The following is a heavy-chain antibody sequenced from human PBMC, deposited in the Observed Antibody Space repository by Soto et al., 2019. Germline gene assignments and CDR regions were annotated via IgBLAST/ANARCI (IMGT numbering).Heavy chain of an antibody. D-gene: IGHD6-19*01. Sequence: SETLSLTCTVSGGSISSYYWSWIRQPPGKGLEWIGYIYHSGSTYYNPSLKSRVTISVDRSKNQFSLKLSSVTAADTAVYYCASSSGWYGVPIDYWGQGTLVTVSS. CDR2: IYHSGST. CDR1: GGSISSYY. CDR3: ASSSGWYGVPIDY. V-gene: IGHV4-59*12. J-gene: IGHJ4*02.